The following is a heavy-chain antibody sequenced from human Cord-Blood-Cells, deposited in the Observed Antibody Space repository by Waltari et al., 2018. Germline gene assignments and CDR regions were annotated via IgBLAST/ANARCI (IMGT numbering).Heavy chain of an antibody. V-gene: IGHV4-34*01. D-gene: IGHD6-13*01. CDR1: GGSFRGYY. Sequence: QVQLQQWGAGLLKPSETLSLTCAVYGGSFRGYYWSWIRQPPGKGLEWIGEINHSGSTNYNPSLKSRVTISVDTSKNQFSLKLSSVTAADTAVYYCARAQDVWQQLVSGTDAFDIWGQGTMVTVSS. CDR2: INHSGST. CDR3: ARAQDVWQQLVSGTDAFDI. J-gene: IGHJ3*02.